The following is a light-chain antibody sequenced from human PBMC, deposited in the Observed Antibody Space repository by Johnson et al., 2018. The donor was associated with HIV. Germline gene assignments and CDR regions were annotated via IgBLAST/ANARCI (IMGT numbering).Light chain of an antibody. J-gene: IGLJ1*01. CDR3: GTWDSSLRAYV. V-gene: IGLV1-51*01. CDR2: DSD. CDR1: SSNIGSNY. Sequence: QSVLTQPPSVSAAPGQTVTISCSGSSSNIGSNYVSWYQQLPGTAPKLLIYDSDKRPSGIPDRFSGSKSGTSATLGITGLQTGDEVDYYCGTWDSSLRAYVFGTGTKVTVL.